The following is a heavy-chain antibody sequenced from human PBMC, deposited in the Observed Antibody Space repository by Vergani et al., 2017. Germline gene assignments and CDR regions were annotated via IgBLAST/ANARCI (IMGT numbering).Heavy chain of an antibody. CDR1: GFTVSSNY. CDR2: IYSGGST. J-gene: IGHJ4*02. CDR3: ARGRNYDSSGYYFPFDY. Sequence: EVQLVESGGGLVQPGGSLRLSCAASGFTVSSNYMSWVRQAPGKGLEWVSVIYSGGSTYYADSVKGRFTISRDNSKNTLYLQMNSLSAEDTAVYYCARGRNYDSSGYYFPFDYWGQGTLVTVSS. V-gene: IGHV3-66*01. D-gene: IGHD3-22*01.